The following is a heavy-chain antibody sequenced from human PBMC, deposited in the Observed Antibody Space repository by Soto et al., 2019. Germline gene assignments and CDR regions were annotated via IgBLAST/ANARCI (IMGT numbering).Heavy chain of an antibody. CDR1: GFTFSSYA. D-gene: IGHD2-15*01. Sequence: QVQLVESGGGVVQPGRSLRLSCAASGFTFSSYAMHWVRQAPGKGLEWVAVISYDGSNKYYADSVKGRFTISRDNSKNTLYLQMNSLRAEDTAVYYCARDHPIVVVVAATPYFDYWGQGTLVTVSS. CDR2: ISYDGSNK. J-gene: IGHJ4*02. V-gene: IGHV3-30-3*01. CDR3: ARDHPIVVVVAATPYFDY.